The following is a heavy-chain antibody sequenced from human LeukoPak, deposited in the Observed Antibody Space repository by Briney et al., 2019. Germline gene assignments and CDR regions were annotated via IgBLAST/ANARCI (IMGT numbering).Heavy chain of an antibody. CDR3: AKGSLYTSGWYFDL. CDR1: GFTFSNYA. CDR2: ISSSGDST. Sequence: GGSLRLSCAASGFTFSNYAMSWVRQAPGKGLEWVSGISSSGDSTYYADSVKGRFTISRDNSKNTLFLQMNSLTAEDTAVYYCAKGSLYTSGWYFDLWGRGTLVPVSS. J-gene: IGHJ2*01. V-gene: IGHV3-23*01. D-gene: IGHD6-19*01.